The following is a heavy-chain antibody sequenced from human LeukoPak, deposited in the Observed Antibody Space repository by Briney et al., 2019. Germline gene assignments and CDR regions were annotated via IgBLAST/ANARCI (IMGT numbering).Heavy chain of an antibody. CDR1: GFTFSSYS. D-gene: IGHD3-10*01. J-gene: IGHJ4*02. V-gene: IGHV3-48*04. CDR2: ISSSGSTI. Sequence: GGSLRLSCAASGFTFSSYSMNWIRQAPGKGLEWVSYISSSGSTIYYADSVKGRFTISRDNAKNSLYLQMNSLRAEDTAVYYCARDLWFGGWEYFDYWGQGTLVTVSS. CDR3: ARDLWFGGWEYFDY.